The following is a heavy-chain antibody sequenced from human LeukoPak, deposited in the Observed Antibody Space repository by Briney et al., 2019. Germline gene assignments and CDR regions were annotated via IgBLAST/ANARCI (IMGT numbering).Heavy chain of an antibody. V-gene: IGHV1-2*02. CDR3: ARANEYSSGWYAFDI. J-gene: IGHJ3*02. D-gene: IGHD6-19*01. CDR1: GHTFTGYY. Sequence: ASVKVSCKASGHTFTGYYMHWVRQAPGQGLEWMGWINPNSGGTNYAQKFQGRVTMTRDTSISTAYMELSRLRSDDTAVYYCARANEYSSGWYAFDIWGQGTMVTVSS. CDR2: INPNSGGT.